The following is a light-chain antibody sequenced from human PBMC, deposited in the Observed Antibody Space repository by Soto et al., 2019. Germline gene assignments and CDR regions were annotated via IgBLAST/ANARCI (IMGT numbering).Light chain of an antibody. CDR2: GAS. CDR3: QQYNNWWT. V-gene: IGKV3-15*01. J-gene: IGKJ1*01. Sequence: IGMTQSPATLSVSPEERATLSCRASQSVSSNLAWYQQKPGQAPRLLIYGASTRATGIPARFSGSGSGTEFTLTISSLQSEDFAVYYCQQYNNWWTFGQGTKVDNK. CDR1: QSVSSN.